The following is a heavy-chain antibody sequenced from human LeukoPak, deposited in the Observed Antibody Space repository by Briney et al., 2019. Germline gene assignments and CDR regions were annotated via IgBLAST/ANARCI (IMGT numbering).Heavy chain of an antibody. CDR2: ISSSSSYI. V-gene: IGHV3-21*01. D-gene: IGHD6-6*01. CDR1: GFTFSSYS. Sequence: GSLRLSCAASGFTFSSYSMNWVRQAPGKGLEWVSSISSSSSYIYYADSVKGRFTISRDNAKNSLYLQMNSLRAEDTAVYYCARGPTRYSSYNWFDPWGQGTLVTVSS. J-gene: IGHJ5*02. CDR3: ARGPTRYSSYNWFDP.